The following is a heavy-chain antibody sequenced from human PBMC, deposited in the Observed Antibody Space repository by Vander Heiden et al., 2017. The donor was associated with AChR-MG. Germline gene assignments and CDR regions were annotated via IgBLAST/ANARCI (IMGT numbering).Heavy chain of an antibody. D-gene: IGHD3-16*01. V-gene: IGHV3-74*01. CDR2: INYDGRTT. Sequence: EVQLVESGGALVQPAGSLRLSCAASGFTFSSYWMHWVRQAPGKGLVWVSRINYDGRTTSYADSVEGRFTISRDNAKNTLYLQMNSLRAEDTAVYYCARDFYTRGGWGQGTLVTVSA. CDR1: GFTFSSYW. CDR3: ARDFYTRGG. J-gene: IGHJ4*02.